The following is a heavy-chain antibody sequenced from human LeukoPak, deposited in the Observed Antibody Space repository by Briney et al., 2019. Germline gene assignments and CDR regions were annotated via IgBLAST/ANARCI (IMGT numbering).Heavy chain of an antibody. CDR1: GFTFSSYV. CDR3: ASKDCSSTSCYLSPGY. D-gene: IGHD2-2*01. V-gene: IGHV3-23*01. J-gene: IGHJ4*02. Sequence: GGSLRLSCAASGFTFSSYVMNWVRQAPGKGLEWVSVISGSGGSTYYADSVKGRFTISRDNAKNSLYLQMNSLRAEDTAVYYCASKDCSSTSCYLSPGYWGQGTLVTVSS. CDR2: ISGSGGST.